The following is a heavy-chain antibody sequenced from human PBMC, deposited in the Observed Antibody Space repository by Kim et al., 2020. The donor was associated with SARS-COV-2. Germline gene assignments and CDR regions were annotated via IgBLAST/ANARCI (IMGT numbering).Heavy chain of an antibody. CDR3: AKESGSGSYYAWSYYYYGRDV. Sequence: GGSLRLSCAASGFTFSSYGMHWVRQAPGKGLEWVAVISYDGSNKYYADSVKGRFTISRDNSKNTLYLQMNSLRAEDTAVYYCAKESGSGSYYAWSYYYYGRDVWGQGTTDTVSS. J-gene: IGHJ6*02. CDR2: ISYDGSNK. V-gene: IGHV3-30*18. CDR1: GFTFSSYG. D-gene: IGHD3-10*01.